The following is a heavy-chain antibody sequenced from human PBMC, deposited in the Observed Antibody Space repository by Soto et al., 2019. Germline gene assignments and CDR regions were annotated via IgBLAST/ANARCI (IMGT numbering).Heavy chain of an antibody. CDR1: GYTFTSYD. CDR3: ARGVVLMVYAIGPYDAFDI. D-gene: IGHD2-8*01. CDR2: MNPNSGNT. V-gene: IGHV1-8*01. J-gene: IGHJ3*02. Sequence: ASVKVSCKASGYTFTSYDINWVRQATGQGLEWMGWMNPNSGNTGYAQKFQGRVTMTRNTSISTAYMELSSLRSEDTAVYYCARGVVLMVYAIGPYDAFDIWGQGTMVTVSS.